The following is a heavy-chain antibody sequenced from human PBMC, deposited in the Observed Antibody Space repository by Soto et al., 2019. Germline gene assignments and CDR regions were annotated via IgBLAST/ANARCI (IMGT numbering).Heavy chain of an antibody. CDR3: ARGNPQLRGLFDS. J-gene: IGHJ4*02. V-gene: IGHV4-30-2*01. Sequence: PSETLSLTCSVSGASLSSGGYSWSWFRRPPGKALEWISYVYNGDTASYNPSLNSRVNISANSSNNQFSLTVKAVTAADSAAYLCARGNPQLRGLFDSWGRGTQVTVSS. CDR2: VYNGDTA. CDR1: GASLSSGGYS. D-gene: IGHD3-10*01.